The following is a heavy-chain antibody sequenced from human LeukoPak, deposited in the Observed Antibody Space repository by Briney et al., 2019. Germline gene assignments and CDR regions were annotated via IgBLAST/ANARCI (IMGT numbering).Heavy chain of an antibody. CDR1: GFTFSSYA. CDR3: AKGIVVVVAATFDY. J-gene: IGHJ4*02. CDR2: ISGSGGST. D-gene: IGHD2-15*01. Sequence: GGSLRLSCAASGFTFSSYATSWVRQAPGKGLEWVSAISGSGGSTYYADSVKGRFTISRDNSKNTLYLQMNSLRAEDTAVYYCAKGIVVVVAATFDYWGQGTLVTVSS. V-gene: IGHV3-23*01.